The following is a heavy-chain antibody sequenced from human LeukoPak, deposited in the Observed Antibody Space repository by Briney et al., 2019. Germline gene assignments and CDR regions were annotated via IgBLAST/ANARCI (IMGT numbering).Heavy chain of an antibody. D-gene: IGHD2-2*01. Sequence: PSETLSLTCAVYGGSFSGYYWSWIRQPPGKGLEWIGEINHSGSTNYNPSLKSRVTISVDTSKNQFSLKLSSVTAADTAVYYCARAEIVVVPAATKYFDYWGQGTLVTVSS. CDR1: GGSFSGYY. CDR2: INHSGST. CDR3: ARAEIVVVPAATKYFDY. V-gene: IGHV4-34*01. J-gene: IGHJ4*02.